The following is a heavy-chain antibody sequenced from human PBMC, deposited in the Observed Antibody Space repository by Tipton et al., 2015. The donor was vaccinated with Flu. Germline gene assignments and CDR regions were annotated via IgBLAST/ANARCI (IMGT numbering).Heavy chain of an antibody. CDR3: ARPGGPAAINPFSYFDY. J-gene: IGHJ4*02. CDR1: GYTLTSYG. CDR2: ISDYNGIT. V-gene: IGHV1-18*04. D-gene: IGHD2-2*01. Sequence: QVQLVQSGAEVKKPGASVRVSCKASGYTLTSYGISWVRQAPGQGLEWMGWISDYNGITKYAQNLQGRVTMTTDTSTNTAYMELRTLRSDDTAVYYCARPGGPAAINPFSYFDYWGQGTLVTVSS.